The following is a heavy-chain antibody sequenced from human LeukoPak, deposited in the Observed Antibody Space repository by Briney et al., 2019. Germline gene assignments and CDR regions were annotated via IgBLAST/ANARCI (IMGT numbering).Heavy chain of an antibody. Sequence: SETLSLTCAVSGGSISSGGYSWSWIRQPPGKGLEWIGYIYYSGSTYYNPSLKSRVTISVDTSKNQFSLKLSSVTAADTAVYYCARWGTGRYCSGGSCYYYYGMDVWGQGTTVTVSS. V-gene: IGHV4-31*11. CDR1: GGSISSGGYS. CDR2: IYYSGST. D-gene: IGHD2-15*01. J-gene: IGHJ6*02. CDR3: ARWGTGRYCSGGSCYYYYGMDV.